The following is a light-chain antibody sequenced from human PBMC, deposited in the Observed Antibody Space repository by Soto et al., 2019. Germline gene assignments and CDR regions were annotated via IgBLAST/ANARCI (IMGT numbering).Light chain of an antibody. CDR1: QTVSSSY. Sequence: EIVLTHSPGTLSLSPGDRATLSCRASQTVSSSYLAWYQQKPGQAPRLLIYAASSRATGIPDRFSGSGSGTDFTLTISRLEPEDFAVYYCQQYGSSFGQGTRLEI. V-gene: IGKV3-20*01. CDR3: QQYGSS. CDR2: AAS. J-gene: IGKJ5*01.